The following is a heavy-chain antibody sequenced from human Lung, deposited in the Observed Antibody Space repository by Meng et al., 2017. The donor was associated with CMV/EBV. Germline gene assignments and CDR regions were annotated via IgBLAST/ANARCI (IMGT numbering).Heavy chain of an antibody. D-gene: IGHD4-11*01. CDR1: GYTFPSYG. V-gene: IGHV1-18*01. Sequence: SCKASGYTFPSYGICWVRQAPGQGLEWMGWISAFNGGTIYAEKVQGRVTMTTDTSTTTAYMELRSLRSDDTAMYYCVRDRYSNIDYWGQGTLVTVSS. CDR2: ISAFNGGT. J-gene: IGHJ4*02. CDR3: VRDRYSNIDY.